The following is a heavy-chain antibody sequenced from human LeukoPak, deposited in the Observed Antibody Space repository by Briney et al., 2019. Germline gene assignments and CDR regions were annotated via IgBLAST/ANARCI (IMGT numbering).Heavy chain of an antibody. Sequence: SETLSLTCTVSGGSISSSSYYWGWIRQPPGKGLEWIGSIYYSGSTYYNPSLKSRVTISVDTSKNQFSLKLSSVTAADTAVYYCARLVLYYGSGSYYKPPDYWGQGTLVTVSS. J-gene: IGHJ4*02. CDR1: GGSISSSSYY. D-gene: IGHD3-10*01. CDR3: ARLVLYYGSGSYYKPPDY. V-gene: IGHV4-39*07. CDR2: IYYSGST.